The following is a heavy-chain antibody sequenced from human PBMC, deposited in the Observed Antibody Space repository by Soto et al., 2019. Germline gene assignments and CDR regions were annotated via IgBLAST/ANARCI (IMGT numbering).Heavy chain of an antibody. Sequence: QVQLVESGGGVVQPGGSLRLSCAASGFTFSYYGFHWVRQAPGKGLEWVGVMNTGGNEKNYVDSVKGGFTVSRDDSRNMVYLEMSGLRAEDTAEYFCARDADTTGHYSHFDLWGRGALVAVS. CDR1: GFTFSYYG. J-gene: IGHJ4*02. CDR2: MNTGGNEK. CDR3: ARDADTTGHYSHFDL. D-gene: IGHD3-9*01. V-gene: IGHV3-33*08.